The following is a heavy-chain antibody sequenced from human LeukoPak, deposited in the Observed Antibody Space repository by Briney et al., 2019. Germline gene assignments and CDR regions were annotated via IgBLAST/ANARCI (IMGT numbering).Heavy chain of an antibody. J-gene: IGHJ4*02. CDR1: GYTFTGYY. CDR3: ARDLHYYDSSGYLDY. Sequence: PWASVKVSCKASGYTFTGYYMHWVRQAPGQGLEWMGWINPNSGGTNYAQKFQGRVTMTRDTSISTAYMELSRLRSDDTAVYYCARDLHYYDSSGYLDYWGQGTPVTVSS. D-gene: IGHD3-22*01. V-gene: IGHV1-2*02. CDR2: INPNSGGT.